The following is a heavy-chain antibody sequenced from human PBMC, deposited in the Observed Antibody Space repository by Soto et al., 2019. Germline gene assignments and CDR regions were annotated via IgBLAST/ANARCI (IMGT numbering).Heavy chain of an antibody. CDR2: INAGNGNT. J-gene: IGHJ4*02. CDR3: ARVNKYSTSWYYFDY. V-gene: IGHV1-3*01. CDR1: GYTFTSYP. Sequence: VKVSCKASGYTFTSYPMHWVRRAPGQRLEWMGWINAGNGNTKYSQKFQGRVTITRDTSASTAYMELSSLRSEDTAVYYCARVNKYSTSWYYFDYWGQGTLVTVSS. D-gene: IGHD6-6*01.